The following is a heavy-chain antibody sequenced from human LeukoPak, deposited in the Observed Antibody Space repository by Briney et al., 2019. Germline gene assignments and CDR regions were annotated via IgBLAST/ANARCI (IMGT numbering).Heavy chain of an antibody. D-gene: IGHD2-15*01. J-gene: IGHJ4*02. V-gene: IGHV3-23*01. CDR1: GFTFSSYA. Sequence: GGSLRLSCAASGFTFSSYAMSWVRQAPGKGLEWVSAISGSGGSTYYADSVKGRFTISRDNSKNTLCLQMNSLRAEDTAVYYCAKDHSVIVVVVAALYDWGQGTLVTVS. CDR2: ISGSGGST. CDR3: AKDHSVIVVVVAALYD.